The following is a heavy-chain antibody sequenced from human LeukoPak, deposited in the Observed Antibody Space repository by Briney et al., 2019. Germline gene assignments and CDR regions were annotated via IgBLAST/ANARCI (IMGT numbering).Heavy chain of an antibody. D-gene: IGHD4-17*01. CDR2: IWYDGSNK. Sequence: PGRSLRLSCAASGFTFSSYVMHWVRQAPGKGLEWVAVIWYDGSNKYYADSVKGRFTISRDNSKNTLYLQMNSLRAEDTAVYYCARDSDYGDYHFDYWGQGTLVTVSS. CDR3: ARDSDYGDYHFDY. J-gene: IGHJ4*02. V-gene: IGHV3-33*01. CDR1: GFTFSSYV.